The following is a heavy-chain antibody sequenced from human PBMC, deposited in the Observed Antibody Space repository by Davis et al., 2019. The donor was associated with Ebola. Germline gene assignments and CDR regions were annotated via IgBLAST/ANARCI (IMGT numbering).Heavy chain of an antibody. CDR2: IFSSDRT. Sequence: SGPTLVKPTETLTLTCTVSGFSLSTDRMGVSWIRQPPGRALEWLAHIFSSDRTSYSTSLRTRVTISKDTSKNQVVLTMTNMDPMDTGTYYCARIVEGSGTSAFDYWGQGTLVTVSS. D-gene: IGHD1-7*01. CDR1: GFSLSTDRMG. V-gene: IGHV2-26*01. J-gene: IGHJ4*02. CDR3: ARIVEGSGTSAFDY.